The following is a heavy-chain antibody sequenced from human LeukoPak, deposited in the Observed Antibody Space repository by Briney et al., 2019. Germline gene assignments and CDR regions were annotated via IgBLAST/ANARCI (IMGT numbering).Heavy chain of an antibody. J-gene: IGHJ1*01. CDR1: GYTFTSYD. V-gene: IGHV1-8*01. CDR2: MNPNSGNT. CDR3: ARERCSSTSCKGYFQH. Sequence: ASVKVSCKASGYTFTSYDINWVRQATGQGLEWMGWMNPNSGNTGYAQKFQGRVTMTRNTSISTAYMELSSLRSEDTAVYYCARERCSSTSCKGYFQHWGQGTLVTVSS. D-gene: IGHD2-2*01.